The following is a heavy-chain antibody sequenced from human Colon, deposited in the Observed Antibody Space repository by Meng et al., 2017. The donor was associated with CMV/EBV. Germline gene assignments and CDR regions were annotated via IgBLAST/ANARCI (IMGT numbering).Heavy chain of an antibody. Sequence: SCAASRFTFNTYWMSWVRQAPGKGLEWVANIKEDGSEKYYVDSVKGRFTISRDNPKNSLYLQMNSLRAEDTAVYYCVRGGGWSSWGQGTLVTVSS. V-gene: IGHV3-7*01. CDR1: RFTFNTYW. D-gene: IGHD6-19*01. CDR2: IKEDGSEK. J-gene: IGHJ5*02. CDR3: VRGGGWSS.